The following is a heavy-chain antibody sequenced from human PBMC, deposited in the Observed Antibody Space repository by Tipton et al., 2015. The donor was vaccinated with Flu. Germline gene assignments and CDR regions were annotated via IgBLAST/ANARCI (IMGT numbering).Heavy chain of an antibody. D-gene: IGHD3-22*01. CDR3: ARVSPRRITAIVVLMVPEGYFDY. CDR2: IYHTGST. J-gene: IGHJ4*02. CDR1: DYSIVSDYY. Sequence: TLSLTCSVSDYSIVSDYYWGWIRQTPGKGLEWIGNIYHTGSTYYNPSLRGRVTILVDRSKNQFSLKLSSVTAADTAVYYCARVSPRRITAIVVLMVPEGYFDYWGQGTLVTVSS. V-gene: IGHV4-38-2*02.